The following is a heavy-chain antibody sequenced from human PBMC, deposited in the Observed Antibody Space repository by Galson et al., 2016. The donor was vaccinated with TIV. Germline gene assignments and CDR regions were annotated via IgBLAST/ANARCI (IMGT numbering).Heavy chain of an antibody. Sequence: SVKVSCQASGYTFTRYDINWLRQATGQGLECMGWMNPTRGNTGYAQKFRGRVTMNRNTPVRTAYKELSSLRSEETAVYYCARSGDYGDYWGQGTLVTVSS. D-gene: IGHD4-17*01. CDR2: MNPTRGNT. CDR1: GYTFTRYD. CDR3: ARSGDYGDY. J-gene: IGHJ4*02. V-gene: IGHV1-8*02.